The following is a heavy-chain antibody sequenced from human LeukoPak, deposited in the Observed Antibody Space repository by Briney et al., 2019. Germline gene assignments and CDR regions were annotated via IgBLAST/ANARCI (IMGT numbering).Heavy chain of an antibody. D-gene: IGHD1-26*01. CDR3: ARVHIEGWFFDL. J-gene: IGHJ2*01. CDR1: GFTFRSYW. V-gene: IGHV3-7*01. Sequence: PGGALRLSCAASGFTFRSYWMSWVRQAPGKGLEWVANIKQDGSEKYYVDSVKGRFTISRDNAKNSLYLQMNSLRAEDTAVYYCARVHIEGWFFDLWGRGTLVTVSS. CDR2: IKQDGSEK.